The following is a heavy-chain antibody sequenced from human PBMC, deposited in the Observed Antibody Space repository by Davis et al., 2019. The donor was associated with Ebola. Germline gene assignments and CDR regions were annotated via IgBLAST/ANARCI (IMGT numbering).Heavy chain of an antibody. V-gene: IGHV1-2*06. J-gene: IGHJ5*02. CDR3: AIAAAGTVRFDP. CDR2: INPNSGGT. Sequence: AASVKVSCKASGYTFTSYYMHWVRQAPGQGLEWMGRINPNSGGTNYAQKLQGRVTMTTDTSTSTAYMELRSLRSDDTAVYYCAIAAAGTVRFDPWGQGTLVTVSS. CDR1: GYTFTSYY. D-gene: IGHD6-13*01.